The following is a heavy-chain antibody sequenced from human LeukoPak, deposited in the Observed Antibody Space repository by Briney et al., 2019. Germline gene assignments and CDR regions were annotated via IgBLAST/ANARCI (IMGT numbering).Heavy chain of an antibody. CDR2: IITDGSAK. J-gene: IGHJ5*02. Sequence: GGSLRLSCAASGFTFSNSWMSWVRQAPGKGLEWVASIITDGSAKYYVDSVKGRFTISRDNAKNLLYLQVNSLRVEDTAVYYCADVDTNAWGLGTLITVSS. CDR1: GFTFSNSW. D-gene: IGHD2-15*01. CDR3: ADVDTNA. V-gene: IGHV3-7*01.